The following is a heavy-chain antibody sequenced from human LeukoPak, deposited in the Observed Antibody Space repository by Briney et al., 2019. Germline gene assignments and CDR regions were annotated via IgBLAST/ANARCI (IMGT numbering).Heavy chain of an antibody. V-gene: IGHV4-38-2*02. D-gene: IGHD5-12*01. CDR2: SGST. CDR1: GYSISSGYY. J-gene: IGHJ4*02. CDR3: ARRGSGYAVPYYFDY. Sequence: PSETLSLTCTVSGYSISSGYYWGWIRQPPGKGLEWIGSGSTYYNPSLKSRVTISVDTSKNQFSLKLSSVTAADTAVYYCARRGSGYAVPYYFDYWGQGTLVTVSS.